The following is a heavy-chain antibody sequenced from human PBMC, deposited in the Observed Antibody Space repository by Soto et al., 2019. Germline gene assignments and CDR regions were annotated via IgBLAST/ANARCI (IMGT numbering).Heavy chain of an antibody. CDR1: GFTFSSYS. J-gene: IGHJ4*02. Sequence: PGGSLRLSCAASGFTFSSYSMNWVRQAPGKGLEWVSYISSSSSTIYYADSVKGRFTISRDNAKNSLYLQMNSLRAEDTAVYYCARTYSNFDYWGQGTLVTVSS. D-gene: IGHD6-13*01. CDR2: ISSSSSTI. V-gene: IGHV3-48*01. CDR3: ARTYSNFDY.